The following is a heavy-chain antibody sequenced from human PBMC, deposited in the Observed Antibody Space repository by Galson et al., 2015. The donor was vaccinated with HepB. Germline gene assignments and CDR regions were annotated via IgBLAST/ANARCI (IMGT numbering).Heavy chain of an antibody. J-gene: IGHJ4*02. Sequence: SVKVSCKASGYTFTSYAMHWVRQAPGQRLEWMGWINAGNDNTKYSQKFQGRVTITRDTSASTAYMALSSLRSEDTAVYYCARDGDYGDYVRYWGQGTLVTVSS. CDR3: ARDGDYGDYVRY. CDR1: GYTFTSYA. CDR2: INAGNDNT. V-gene: IGHV1-3*01. D-gene: IGHD4-17*01.